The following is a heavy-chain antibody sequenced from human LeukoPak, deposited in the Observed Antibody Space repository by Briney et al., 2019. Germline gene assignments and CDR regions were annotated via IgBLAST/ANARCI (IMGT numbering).Heavy chain of an antibody. J-gene: IGHJ6*03. CDR2: INHSGST. D-gene: IGHD2-15*01. V-gene: IGHV4-34*01. CDR1: GGSFSGYY. Sequence: SETLSLTCAVYGGSFSGYYWSWIRQPPGKGLEWLGEINHSGSTNYNPSLKSRVTISVDTSKNQFSLKLSSVTAADTAVYYCARGGCSGGSCYSRQYYYYYYMDVWGKGTTVTVSS. CDR3: ARGGCSGGSCYSRQYYYYYYMDV.